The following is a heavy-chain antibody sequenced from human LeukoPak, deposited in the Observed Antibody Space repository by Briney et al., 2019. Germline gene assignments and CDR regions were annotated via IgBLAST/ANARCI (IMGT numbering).Heavy chain of an antibody. CDR2: INHSGST. CDR1: GGSFSGYY. J-gene: IGHJ4*02. D-gene: IGHD2-2*01. Sequence: NPSETLSLTCAVYGGSFSGYYWSWIRQPPGKGLEWIGEINHSGSTNYNPSLKSRVTISVDASKNQFSLKLSSVTAADTAVYYCASISHCSSTSCYGDYWGQGTLVTVSS. V-gene: IGHV4-34*01. CDR3: ASISHCSSTSCYGDY.